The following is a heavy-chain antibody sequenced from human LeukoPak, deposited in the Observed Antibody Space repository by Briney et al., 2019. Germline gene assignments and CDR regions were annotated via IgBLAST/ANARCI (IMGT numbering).Heavy chain of an antibody. V-gene: IGHV3-11*04. CDR1: GFTCSDYY. CDR2: ISSSGRNT. Sequence: GGSLRLSCAASGFTCSDYYMSWIRQAPGKGLEWVSHISSSGRNTYYADCSKGRFTISRDNAKNSLYLQMNSLRAEDTAVYYCARDSTSGGFDFWGQGTLVTVSS. CDR3: ARDSTSGGFDF. D-gene: IGHD3-10*01. J-gene: IGHJ4*02.